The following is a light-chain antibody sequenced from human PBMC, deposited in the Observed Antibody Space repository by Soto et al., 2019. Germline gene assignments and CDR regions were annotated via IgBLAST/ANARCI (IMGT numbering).Light chain of an antibody. V-gene: IGKV1-39*01. J-gene: IGKJ4*01. CDR2: AAS. Sequence: DIQMTQSPSSLSASVGDRVTITCRASQSISSYLNWYQQKPGKAPKLLIYAASSLQSGVPSRFSGSGSGPDFTLTISSLQPEDFATYYCHHRYITPITFGGWSEVDI. CDR1: QSISSY. CDR3: HHRYITPIT.